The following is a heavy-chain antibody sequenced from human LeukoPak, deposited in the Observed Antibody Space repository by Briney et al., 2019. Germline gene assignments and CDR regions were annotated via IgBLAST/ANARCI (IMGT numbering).Heavy chain of an antibody. D-gene: IGHD6-13*01. Sequence: PGRSLRLSCAASGFTFSSYSMHWVRQAPGKGLEWVAVIWYDGSNKYYADSVKGRFTISRDNSKNTLYLQMNSLRAEDTAVYYCAKEGSSWYYWGQGTLVTVSS. CDR2: IWYDGSNK. J-gene: IGHJ4*02. V-gene: IGHV3-33*06. CDR3: AKEGSSWYY. CDR1: GFTFSSYS.